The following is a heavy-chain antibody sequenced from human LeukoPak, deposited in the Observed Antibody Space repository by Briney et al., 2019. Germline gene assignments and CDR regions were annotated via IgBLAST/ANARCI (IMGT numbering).Heavy chain of an antibody. V-gene: IGHV1-69*04. CDR3: ARVYDSSGYYFDY. J-gene: IGHJ4*02. CDR2: IIPILGIA. Sequence: SVNVSCTASGGTLSGYAISWVRQAPGQGLEWMGRIIPILGIANYAQKFQGRVTITADKSTSTAYMELSSLRSEDTAVYYCARVYDSSGYYFDYWGQGTLVTVSS. D-gene: IGHD3-22*01. CDR1: GGTLSGYA.